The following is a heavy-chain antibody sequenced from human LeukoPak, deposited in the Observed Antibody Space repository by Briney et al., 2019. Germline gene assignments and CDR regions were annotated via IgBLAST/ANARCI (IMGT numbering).Heavy chain of an antibody. J-gene: IGHJ3*02. D-gene: IGHD3-10*01. CDR2: INPSGGST. CDR3: ARDLEYYGSGSYYRVLWNAFDT. V-gene: IGHV1-46*01. CDR1: GYTFTSYY. Sequence: ASVKVSCKASGYTFTSYYMHWVRQAPGQGLEWMGIINPSGGSTSYAQKFQGRVTMTRDTSTSTVYMELSSLRSEDTAMYYCARDLEYYGSGSYYRVLWNAFDTWGQGTMVTVSS.